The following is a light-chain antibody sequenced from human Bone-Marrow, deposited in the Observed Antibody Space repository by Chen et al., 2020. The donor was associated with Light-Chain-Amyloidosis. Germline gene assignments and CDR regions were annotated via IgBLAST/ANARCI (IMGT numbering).Light chain of an antibody. CDR3: QQYGTSPLT. J-gene: IGKJ4*01. V-gene: IGKV3-20*01. CDR2: GSS. CDR1: QTISSNY. Sequence: EIVCTQSPRTLSLSPGEGANLSCRASQTISSNYLTWYQQKFGQAPRLLIYGSSSRATGIPDRFTGSGSGTDFTRSINRLEPEDFAMYYCQQYGTSPLTFGGGTKVEIK.